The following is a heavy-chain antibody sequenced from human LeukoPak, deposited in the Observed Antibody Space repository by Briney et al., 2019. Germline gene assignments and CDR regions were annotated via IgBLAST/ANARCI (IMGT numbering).Heavy chain of an antibody. CDR2: IYYSGST. CDR1: GGSVSSGSYY. CDR3: ARGGTSYGDYVKWALDY. Sequence: PSETLSLTCTVSGGSVSSGSYYWSWIRQHPGKGLEWIGYIYYSGSTYYNPSLKSRVTISVDTSKNQFSLKLSSVTAADTAVYYCARGGTSYGDYVKWALDYWGQGTLVTVSS. V-gene: IGHV4-31*03. D-gene: IGHD4-17*01. J-gene: IGHJ4*02.